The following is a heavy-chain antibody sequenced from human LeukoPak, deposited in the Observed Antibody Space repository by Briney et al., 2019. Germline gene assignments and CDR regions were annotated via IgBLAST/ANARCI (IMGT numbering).Heavy chain of an antibody. CDR1: GFTVSSNY. Sequence: GGSLRLSCAASGFTVSSNYMTWVRQAPGKGLEWVSVIYSGGSAYYADSVKGRFTISRDNSKNTLYLQMNSLRAEDTAVYYCARGTSSGYFQLYFDYWGQGTLVTVSS. CDR2: IYSGGSA. J-gene: IGHJ4*02. CDR3: ARGTSSGYFQLYFDY. D-gene: IGHD3-22*01. V-gene: IGHV3-53*01.